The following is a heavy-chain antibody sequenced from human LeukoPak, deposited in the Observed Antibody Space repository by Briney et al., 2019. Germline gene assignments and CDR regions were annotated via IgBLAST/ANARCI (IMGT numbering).Heavy chain of an antibody. CDR1: GDYITTTNYY. Sequence: SETLSLTCNVSGDYITTTNYYWAWIRQPPGKGLEWIASNFYSGTTYYNPSLKSRVTISMDTSRKQISLRLGSVSATDTAIYYCARRSRLYKHETTGYHDAWGQGTRVTVSS. V-gene: IGHV4-39*01. D-gene: IGHD3-9*01. J-gene: IGHJ5*02. CDR2: NFYSGTT. CDR3: ARRSRLYKHETTGYHDA.